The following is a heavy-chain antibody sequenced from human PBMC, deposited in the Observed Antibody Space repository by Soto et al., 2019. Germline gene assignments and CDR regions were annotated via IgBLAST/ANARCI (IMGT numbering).Heavy chain of an antibody. D-gene: IGHD3-10*01. J-gene: IGHJ6*02. Sequence: QVQLVQSGAEVKKPGASVKVSCKASGYTFTSYGISWVRQAPGQGLEWMGWISAYNGNTNYAKKLQGRVTMTTDTSTSTAYLELRSLRSDDTAVDSCSRDEVLWFGESTGSGPYCSGMDVWGQGTTVTVSS. CDR3: SRDEVLWFGESTGSGPYCSGMDV. CDR2: ISAYNGNT. V-gene: IGHV1-18*01. CDR1: GYTFTSYG.